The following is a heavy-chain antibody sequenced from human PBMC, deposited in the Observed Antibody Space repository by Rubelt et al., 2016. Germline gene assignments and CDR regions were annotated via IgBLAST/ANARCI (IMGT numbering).Heavy chain of an antibody. CDR2: IWNDGSDT. J-gene: IGHJ4*02. D-gene: IGHD6-13*01. CDR1: GFTFSSYG. CDR3: ARDHGSRWYGPIDY. Sequence: EFGGGVVQPGRSLRLSCAASGFTFSSYGMHWVRQAPGKGLEWVAVIWNDGSDTFYADSVKGRFSISRDNSKNTLYVQMSSLRAEDTAVYYCARDHGSRWYGPIDYWGQGALVTVSS. V-gene: IGHV3-33*08.